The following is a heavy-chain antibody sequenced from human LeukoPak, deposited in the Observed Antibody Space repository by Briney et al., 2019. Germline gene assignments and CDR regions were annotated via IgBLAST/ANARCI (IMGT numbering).Heavy chain of an antibody. CDR2: IYYSGST. CDR3: ARGVYDYVWGSYRKPHFDY. CDR1: GGSISSSSYY. J-gene: IGHJ4*02. Sequence: SETLSLTCTVSGGSISSSSYYWGWIRQPPGKGLEWIGTIYYSGSTSYNPSLKSRVTISVDTSKNQFSLKLSSVTAADTAVYYCARGVYDYVWGSYRKPHFDYWGQGTLVTVSS. D-gene: IGHD3-16*02. V-gene: IGHV4-39*07.